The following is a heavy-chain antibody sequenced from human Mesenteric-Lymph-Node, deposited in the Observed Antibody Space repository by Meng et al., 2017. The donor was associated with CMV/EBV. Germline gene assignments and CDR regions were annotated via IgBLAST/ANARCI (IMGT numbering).Heavy chain of an antibody. Sequence: ASVKVSCKASGHTFSNYHIGWVRQATGQGLEWMGWMNPNSGNTNYAQNLQGRVTITTDTSTTTAYMELKSLRSDDTAVYYCARGSPWGYSSSWYFDFWGQGTLVTVSS. CDR3: ARGSPWGYSSSWYFDF. D-gene: IGHD6-13*01. CDR2: MNPNSGNT. J-gene: IGHJ4*02. CDR1: GHTFSNYH. V-gene: IGHV1-18*01.